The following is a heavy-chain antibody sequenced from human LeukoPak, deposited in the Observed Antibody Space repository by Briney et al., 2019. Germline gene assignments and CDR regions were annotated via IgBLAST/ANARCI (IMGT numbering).Heavy chain of an antibody. V-gene: IGHV1-18*01. CDR1: GYTFTSYG. Sequence: GASVKVSCKASGYTFTSYGISWVRQAPGQGLEWMGWISAYDGNTNYAQKLQGRVTMTTDTSTSTAYMELSSLRSEDTAVYYCARAGEGYPAIYYGMDVWGQGTTVTVSS. D-gene: IGHD5-12*01. CDR3: ARAGEGYPAIYYGMDV. CDR2: ISAYDGNT. J-gene: IGHJ6*02.